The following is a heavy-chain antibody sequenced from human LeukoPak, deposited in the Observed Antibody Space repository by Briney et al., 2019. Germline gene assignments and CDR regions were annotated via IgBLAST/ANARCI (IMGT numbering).Heavy chain of an antibody. CDR3: AKDISYGSGSSLRY. Sequence: PGGSLRLSCAASGFTFSSYAMSCVRQAPGKGLEWVSAISGSGGSTYYADSVKGRFTISRDNSKNTLYLQMNSLRAEDTAVYYCAKDISYGSGSSLRYWGQGTLVTVSS. J-gene: IGHJ4*02. V-gene: IGHV3-23*01. D-gene: IGHD3-10*01. CDR2: ISGSGGST. CDR1: GFTFSSYA.